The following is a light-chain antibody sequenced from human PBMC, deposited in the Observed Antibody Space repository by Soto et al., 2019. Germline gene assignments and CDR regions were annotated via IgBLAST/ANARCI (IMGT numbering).Light chain of an antibody. V-gene: IGKV3-20*01. CDR2: GVS. CDR1: QSVSSF. CDR3: HQFASSSQT. J-gene: IGKJ1*01. Sequence: EIVLTQSPGTLSLSPGERATLSCRASQSVSSFLAWYQQKPGQAPRLLIYGVSSRATGIPDRFSGSGSGTDFTLTVISLEPEDFAVYYCHQFASSSQTFGQGTKVDIK.